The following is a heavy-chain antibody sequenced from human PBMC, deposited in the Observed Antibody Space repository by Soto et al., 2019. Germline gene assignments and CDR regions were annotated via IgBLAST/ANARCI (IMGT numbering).Heavy chain of an antibody. D-gene: IGHD4-17*01. J-gene: IGHJ6*02. CDR3: ASFPPPNNDYGDYGEDYYYGMDV. Sequence: EVQLVESGGGLVQPGGSLRLSCAASGFTFSSYSMNWVRQAPGKGLEWVSYISSSSSTIYYADSVKGRFTISRDNAKNSLYLQMNSLRDEDTAVYYCASFPPPNNDYGDYGEDYYYGMDVWGQGTTVTVSS. CDR1: GFTFSSYS. V-gene: IGHV3-48*02. CDR2: ISSSSSTI.